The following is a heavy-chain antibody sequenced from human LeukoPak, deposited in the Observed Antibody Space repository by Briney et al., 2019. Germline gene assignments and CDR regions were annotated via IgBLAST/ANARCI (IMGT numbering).Heavy chain of an antibody. CDR3: ARSSGSYSTSRFDY. D-gene: IGHD1-26*01. CDR1: GGSISSGGYS. CDR2: IYHSGST. J-gene: IGHJ4*02. V-gene: IGHV4-30-2*01. Sequence: PSQTLSLTCAVSGGSISSGGYSWSWIRQPPGKGLEWIGYIYHSGSTYYNPSLKSRVTISVDRSKNQFSLKLSSVTAADTAVYYCARSSGSYSTSRFDYWGQGTLVSISS.